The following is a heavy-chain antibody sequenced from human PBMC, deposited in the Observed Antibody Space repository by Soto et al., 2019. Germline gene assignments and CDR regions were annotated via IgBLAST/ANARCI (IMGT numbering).Heavy chain of an antibody. D-gene: IGHD2-8*02. CDR1: DNTFTYYV. J-gene: IGHJ6*02. V-gene: IGHV1-18*01. Sequence: QAQLVQSGSEVKRPGASVKVSCRCSDNTFTYYVINWVRQAPGQGLEWLGWISGYNENTKDAQKFQDRVTMTVDTSTRTAYLEVLSLTYDDSGIYFCAATGGHYFGLDVWGQGTTVTVSS. CDR3: AATGGHYFGLDV. CDR2: ISGYNENT.